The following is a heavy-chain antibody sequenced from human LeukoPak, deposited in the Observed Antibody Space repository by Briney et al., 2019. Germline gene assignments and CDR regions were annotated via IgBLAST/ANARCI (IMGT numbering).Heavy chain of an antibody. J-gene: IGHJ5*02. D-gene: IGHD4-23*01. Sequence: PSETLSLTCTVSGGSISSSSYYWGWIRQPPGKGLEWIGSIYYSGSTYYNPSLKSRVTISVDTSKNQFSLKLSSVTAADTAVYYCARGLPRFGKRGFDPWGQGTLVTVSS. V-gene: IGHV4-39*01. CDR3: ARGLPRFGKRGFDP. CDR2: IYYSGST. CDR1: GGSISSSSYY.